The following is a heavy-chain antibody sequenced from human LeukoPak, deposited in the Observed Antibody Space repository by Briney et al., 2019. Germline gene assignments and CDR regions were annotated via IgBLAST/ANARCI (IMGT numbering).Heavy chain of an antibody. CDR3: ARHSRAAAGTPLRYYYYYMDV. CDR2: IYHSEST. D-gene: IGHD6-13*01. J-gene: IGHJ6*03. V-gene: IGHV4-38-2*01. Sequence: PSETLSLTCAVSGYSISSGYYWGWIRQPPGKGLEWIGSIYHSESTYYNPSLKSRVTISVGTSKNQFSLKLSSVTAADTAVYYCARHSRAAAGTPLRYYYYYMDVWGKGTTVTVSS. CDR1: GYSISSGYY.